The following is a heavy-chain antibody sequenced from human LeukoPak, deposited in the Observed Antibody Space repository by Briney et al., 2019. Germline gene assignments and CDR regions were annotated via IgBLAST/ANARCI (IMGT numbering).Heavy chain of an antibody. D-gene: IGHD5-18*01. Sequence: GGSLRLSCAASGFILNNHAMTCGRQAPGKGLQWSSVISGSGRTIEYEDSVRGRFTISRDNSKNTVSLQMNNVRVEDTAIYYCAKNVMVKRYIDYWGQGTPVTVSS. CDR3: AKNVMVKRYIDY. V-gene: IGHV3-23*01. CDR2: ISGSGRTI. J-gene: IGHJ4*02. CDR1: GFILNNHA.